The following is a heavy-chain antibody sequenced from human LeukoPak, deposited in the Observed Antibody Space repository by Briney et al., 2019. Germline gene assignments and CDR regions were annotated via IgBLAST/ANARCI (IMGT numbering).Heavy chain of an antibody. CDR2: VYYSGST. Sequence: SETLSLTCTVSGDSVSSGSYYWNWIRQPPGKGLEWIGYVYYSGSTSYNPSLKSRVTISVDTSKNQFSLKLSSVTAADTAVYYCARERGSSGDFDYWGQGTLVTVSS. D-gene: IGHD1-26*01. CDR3: ARERGSSGDFDY. J-gene: IGHJ4*02. CDR1: GDSVSSGSYY. V-gene: IGHV4-61*01.